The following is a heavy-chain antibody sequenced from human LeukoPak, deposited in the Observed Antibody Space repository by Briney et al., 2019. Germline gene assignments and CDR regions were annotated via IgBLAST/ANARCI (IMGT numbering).Heavy chain of an antibody. V-gene: IGHV3-30-3*01. CDR3: ARVSRSSGWYYLDY. CDR2: ISYDGSNK. D-gene: IGHD6-19*01. CDR1: GFTFSSYA. Sequence: GGSLRLSCAASGFTFSSYAMHWVRQAPGKGLEWVAVISYDGSNKYYADSVKGRFTISRDNSKNTLYLQMNSLRAEDTAVYYCARVSRSSGWYYLDYWGQGTLVTVSS. J-gene: IGHJ4*02.